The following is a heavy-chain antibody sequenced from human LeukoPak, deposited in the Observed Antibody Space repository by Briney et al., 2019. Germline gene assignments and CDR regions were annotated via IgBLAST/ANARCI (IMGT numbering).Heavy chain of an antibody. Sequence: ETLSLTCAVSGGSISSSTWWSWVRQPPGKGLEWVSFISSSSSYIYYADSVKGRFTISRDNAKNSLYLQMNSLRAEDTAVYYCARDHGGVVGATTGIDYWGQGTLVTVSS. CDR2: ISSSSSYI. V-gene: IGHV3-21*06. D-gene: IGHD1-26*01. CDR3: ARDHGGVVGATTGIDY. J-gene: IGHJ4*02. CDR1: GGSISSST.